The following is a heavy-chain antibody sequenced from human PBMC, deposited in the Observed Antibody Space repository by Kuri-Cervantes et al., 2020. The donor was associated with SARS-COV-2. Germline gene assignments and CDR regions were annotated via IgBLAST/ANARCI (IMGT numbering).Heavy chain of an antibody. CDR1: GFTFSSYG. CDR2: ISYDGSNK. V-gene: IGHV3-30*03. J-gene: IGHJ3*02. D-gene: IGHD1-26*01. CDR3: ARAYGGSYYDAFDI. Sequence: GESLKISCAASGFTFSSYGMHWVRQAPGKGLEWVAVISYDGSNKYYADSVKGRFTISRDNSKNTLYLQMNSLRAEDTAVYYCARAYGGSYYDAFDIWGQGTMVTVSS.